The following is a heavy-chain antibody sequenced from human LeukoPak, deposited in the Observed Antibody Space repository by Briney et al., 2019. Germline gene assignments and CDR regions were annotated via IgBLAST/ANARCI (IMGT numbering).Heavy chain of an antibody. J-gene: IGHJ4*02. CDR2: ISCCGGSI. CDR1: VYLFCLYP. V-gene: IGHV3-23*01. CDR3: AKHLRPDDY. D-gene: IGHD5/OR15-5a*01. Sequence: HPGGPLRLLCTASVYLFCLYPMRGAPHAPGEALECVLAISCCGGSINYAYSVKGRFTISRENSKNTLYLQMNSLRAEDTDVYYCAKHLRPDDYWGQGTLVTVSS.